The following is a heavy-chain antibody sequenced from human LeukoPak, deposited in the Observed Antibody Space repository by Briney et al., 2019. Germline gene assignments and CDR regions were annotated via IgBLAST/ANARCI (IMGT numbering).Heavy chain of an antibody. CDR2: ISPSGTDI. CDR1: GFTFTDTY. D-gene: IGHD3-22*01. CDR3: ARDIYYDSSGYYVY. Sequence: GGSLRLSCAVSGFTFTDTYMTWIRQAPGKGLESLSYISPSGTDISYADSVKGRFTISRDNAKNSLYLQMNSLRAEDTAVYYCARDIYYDSSGYYVYWGQGTLVTVSS. J-gene: IGHJ4*02. V-gene: IGHV3-11*04.